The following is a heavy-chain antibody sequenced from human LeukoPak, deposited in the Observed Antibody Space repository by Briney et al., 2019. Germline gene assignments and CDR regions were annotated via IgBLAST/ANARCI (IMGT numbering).Heavy chain of an antibody. CDR2: VDPQTGET. Sequence: ASVKVSCKTSGYIFTDYYIHWVQQAPGKGLEYMGRVDPQTGETIYAEKFQGRVTITADTSTDTAYMELTGLKSEDTAVYFCVTDDYGDYSARFWGQGSLVTVSS. V-gene: IGHV1-69-2*01. CDR3: VTDDYGDYSARF. CDR1: GYIFTDYY. D-gene: IGHD4-17*01. J-gene: IGHJ4*02.